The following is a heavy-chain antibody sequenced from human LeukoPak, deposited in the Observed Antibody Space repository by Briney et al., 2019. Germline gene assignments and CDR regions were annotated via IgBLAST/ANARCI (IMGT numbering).Heavy chain of an antibody. CDR2: ISSSGSTI. Sequence: GGSLRLSCAASGFTFSSYEMNWVRQAPGKGLEWVSYISSSGSTIYYADSVKGRFTISRDNSKNTLYLQMNSLRAEDTAVYYCAKDLPSVAGRYYYYGMDVWGQGTTVTVSS. CDR1: GFTFSSYE. V-gene: IGHV3-48*03. D-gene: IGHD6-19*01. J-gene: IGHJ6*02. CDR3: AKDLPSVAGRYYYYGMDV.